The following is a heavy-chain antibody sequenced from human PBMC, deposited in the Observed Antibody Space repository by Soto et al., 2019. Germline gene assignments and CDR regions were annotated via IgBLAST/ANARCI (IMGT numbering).Heavy chain of an antibody. V-gene: IGHV3-74*01. Sequence: EVQLVESGGGLVQPGGSLRLSCAASGFTFSSYWMHWVRQAPGKGLVWVSRINSDGSSTSYADSVKGRFTISRDNAKNPLDLQMNSLRAEDTAVYYCAREGVVVPAAGTWFDPWGQGTLVTVSS. CDR1: GFTFSSYW. J-gene: IGHJ5*02. CDR3: AREGVVVPAAGTWFDP. CDR2: INSDGSST. D-gene: IGHD2-2*01.